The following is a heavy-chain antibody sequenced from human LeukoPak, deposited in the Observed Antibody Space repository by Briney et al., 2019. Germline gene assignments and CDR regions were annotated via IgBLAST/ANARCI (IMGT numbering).Heavy chain of an antibody. V-gene: IGHV4-30-2*01. J-gene: IGHJ6*03. CDR3: ARESGGSYYYYYYMDV. CDR1: GGSISSGGYS. CDR2: IYHSGST. Sequence: SQTLSLTCAVSGGSISSGGYSWSWIRQPPGKGLEWIGYIYHSGSTYYNPSLKSRVTISVDRSKNQFSLKLSSVTAADTAVYYCARESGGSYYYYYYMDVWGKGTTVTVSS. D-gene: IGHD3-10*01.